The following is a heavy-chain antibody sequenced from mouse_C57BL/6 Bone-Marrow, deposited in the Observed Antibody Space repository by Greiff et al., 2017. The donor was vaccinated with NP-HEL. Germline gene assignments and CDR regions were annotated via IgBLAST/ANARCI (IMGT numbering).Heavy chain of an antibody. D-gene: IGHD3-1*01. J-gene: IGHJ2*01. CDR1: GNTFTSYW. CDR2: INPSNGGT. CDR3: ARSEESRATSFDY. Sequence: QVHVKQPGTELVKPGASVKLSCKASGNTFTSYWMHWVKQRPGQGLEWIGNINPSNGGTNYNEKFKSKATLTVDKSSSTAYMQLSSLTSEDSAVYYCARSEESRATSFDYWGQGTTLTVSS. V-gene: IGHV1-53*01.